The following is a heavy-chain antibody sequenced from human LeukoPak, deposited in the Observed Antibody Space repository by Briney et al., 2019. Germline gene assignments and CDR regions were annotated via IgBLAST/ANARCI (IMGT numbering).Heavy chain of an antibody. V-gene: IGHV3-9*01. CDR2: ISWNSGSI. CDR3: AKDRNPMIVPAALDY. Sequence: PGGSLRLSRAASGFTFDDYAMHWVRQAPGKGLEWVSGISWNSGSIGYADSVKGRFTISRDNAKNSLYLQMNSLRAEDTALYYCAKDRNPMIVPAALDYWGQGTLVTVSS. J-gene: IGHJ4*02. D-gene: IGHD2-2*01. CDR1: GFTFDDYA.